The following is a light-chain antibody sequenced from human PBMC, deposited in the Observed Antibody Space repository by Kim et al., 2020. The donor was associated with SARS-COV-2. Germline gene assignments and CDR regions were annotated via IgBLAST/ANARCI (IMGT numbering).Light chain of an antibody. CDR2: QDS. V-gene: IGLV3-1*01. J-gene: IGLJ3*02. Sequence: SYELTQPPSVSVSPGQTASITCSGDKLGAKYACWYQQKPGQSPVLVIYQDSKRPSGLPARFSGSHSVNPAPLTIRGTPALVESAYYCHSWDISTSVFAGG. CDR3: HSWDISTSV. CDR1: KLGAKY.